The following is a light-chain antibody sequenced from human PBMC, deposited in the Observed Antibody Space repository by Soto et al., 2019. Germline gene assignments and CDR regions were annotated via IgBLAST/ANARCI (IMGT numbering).Light chain of an antibody. CDR1: SSDVGGYKY. CDR3: SSYTSSSTVV. V-gene: IGLV2-14*01. CDR2: EVS. Sequence: QSALTQPASVSGSPGQSITISCTGSSSDVGGYKYVSWFQQHPGKAPKYMIYEVSNRPSGVSNRFSGSKSGNTASLTISGLQAEDEADYYCSSYTSSSTVVFGGGTQLTVL. J-gene: IGLJ2*01.